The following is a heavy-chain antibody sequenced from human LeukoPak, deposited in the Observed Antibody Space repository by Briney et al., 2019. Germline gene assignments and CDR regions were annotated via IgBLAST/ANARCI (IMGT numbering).Heavy chain of an antibody. Sequence: ASVKVSCKASGYTFTTYEINWVRQATGQGLEWMGWMNPNSGNSGYAQNFQGRVTITRDTSISTAYMELSSLRSDDTAVYYCTRLPRSGVYYFDSWGQGALVTVSS. CDR3: TRLPRSGVYYFDS. CDR2: MNPNSGNS. CDR1: GYTFTTYE. V-gene: IGHV1-8*03. J-gene: IGHJ4*02. D-gene: IGHD3-10*01.